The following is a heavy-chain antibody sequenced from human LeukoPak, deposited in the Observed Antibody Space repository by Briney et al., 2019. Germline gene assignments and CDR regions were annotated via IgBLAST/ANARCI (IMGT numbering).Heavy chain of an antibody. CDR1: GFTFDDYG. D-gene: IGHD2-8*01. Sequence: PGGSLRLSCAASGFTFDDYGMSWVRQAPGKGLEWVSGINWNGGSTGYADSVKGRLTISRDNAKNSLYLQMNSLRAEDTAVYYCARGSGYYDAFDIWGQGTMVTVSS. CDR3: ARGSGYYDAFDI. J-gene: IGHJ3*02. V-gene: IGHV3-20*04. CDR2: INWNGGST.